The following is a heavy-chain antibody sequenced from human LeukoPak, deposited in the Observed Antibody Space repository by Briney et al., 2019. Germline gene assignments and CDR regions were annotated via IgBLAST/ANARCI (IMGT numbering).Heavy chain of an antibody. CDR1: GASISSSTDY. V-gene: IGHV4-39*07. D-gene: IGHD3-22*01. CDR2: IYYSGST. J-gene: IGHJ5*02. CDR3: ARDYYDSSGPTSNWFDP. Sequence: SETLSLTCTVSGASISSSTDYWGWIRRPPGKGLEWIANIYYSGSTYYNPSLKSRVTISVDTSKNQFSLKLSSVTAADTAVYYCARDYYDSSGPTSNWFDPWGQGTLVTVSS.